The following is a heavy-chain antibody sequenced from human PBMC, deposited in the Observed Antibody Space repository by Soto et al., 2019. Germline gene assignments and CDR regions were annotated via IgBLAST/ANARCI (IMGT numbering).Heavy chain of an antibody. Sequence: SETLSLTCAVSGGSISSGGYSWSWIRQPPGKCLAWIGYIYHSGSTYYNPSLKSRVTLSVDRSKNQFSLKLSSVTAADTAVYYGAREAWQFGYYRAGSYSRVSYFEDWGQGAPVTVSS. D-gene: IGHD3-10*01. V-gene: IGHV4-30-2*01. CDR1: GGSISSGGYS. CDR3: AREAWQFGYYRAGSYSRVSYFED. CDR2: IYHSGST. J-gene: IGHJ4*02.